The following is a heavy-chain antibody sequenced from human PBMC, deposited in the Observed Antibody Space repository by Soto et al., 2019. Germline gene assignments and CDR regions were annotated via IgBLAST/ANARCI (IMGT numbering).Heavy chain of an antibody. CDR1: GYTFTNYG. J-gene: IGHJ4*02. Sequence: ASVKVSCKASGYTFTNYGFSWVRQAPGQGLERMGWISTYNGDTNYEQKFQGRVTMSTDTSTSTAQMELRSLRFDDTAVYYCARDYGEGPADYWGQGTQVTVSS. CDR3: ARDYGEGPADY. D-gene: IGHD4-17*01. V-gene: IGHV1-18*01. CDR2: ISTYNGDT.